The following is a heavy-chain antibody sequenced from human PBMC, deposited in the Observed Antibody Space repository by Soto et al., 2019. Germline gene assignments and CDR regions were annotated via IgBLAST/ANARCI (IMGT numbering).Heavy chain of an antibody. D-gene: IGHD6-13*01. CDR3: ARDQGSHPGD. J-gene: IGHJ4*02. Sequence: QVQLQESGPGLVRPSGTVSLTWAVSGGSITNGDWWSWVRQPPGKGLEWIGEIHHSGSTNYNPSLKSRVTMSVVPSKNLFSLTLNSVTAADTAFYYCARDQGSHPGDWGQGTLVSVSS. CDR1: GGSITNGDW. V-gene: IGHV4-4*02. CDR2: IHHSGST.